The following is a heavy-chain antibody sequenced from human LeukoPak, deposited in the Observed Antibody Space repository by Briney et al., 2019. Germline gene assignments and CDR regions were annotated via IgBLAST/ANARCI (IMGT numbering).Heavy chain of an antibody. CDR1: GYTFTGYY. CDR3: ARDPLYCSGGSCYSFFDY. CDR2: ISAYNGNT. D-gene: IGHD2-15*01. Sequence: GASVKVSCKASGYTFTGYYMHWVRQAPGQGLEWMGWISAYNGNTNYAQKLQGRVTMTTDTSTSTAYMELRSLRSDDTAVYYCARDPLYCSGGSCYSFFDYWGQGTLVTVSS. J-gene: IGHJ4*02. V-gene: IGHV1-18*04.